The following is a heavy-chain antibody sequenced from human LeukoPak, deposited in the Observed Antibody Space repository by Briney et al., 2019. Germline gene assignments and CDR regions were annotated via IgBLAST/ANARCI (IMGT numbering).Heavy chain of an antibody. CDR3: AREGDRSIAVRDFYY. CDR1: GFTFSSYG. CDR2: IGNYGNTI. V-gene: IGHV3-48*03. J-gene: IGHJ4*02. D-gene: IGHD6-6*01. Sequence: GGSLTLSCAASGFTFSSYGVHWVRQAPGKGLEWVSYIGNYGNTIHYADSVKGRFTISRDNAKNSLYLQVNSLRAEDTAVYYCAREGDRSIAVRDFYYWGQ.